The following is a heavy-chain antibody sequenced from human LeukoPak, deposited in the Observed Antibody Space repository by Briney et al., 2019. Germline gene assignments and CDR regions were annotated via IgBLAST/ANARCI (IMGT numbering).Heavy chain of an antibody. CDR2: ISGSGGST. CDR1: GFTFSSYA. Sequence: GGSLRLSCAASGFTFSSYAMSWVRQAPGKGLEWVSAISGSGGSTYYADSVKGRFTISRDNSKNTLYLQMNSLRAEDTAVYYCAKDGGGYCSSTSCSIDFDYWGQGTLVTVSS. CDR3: AKDGGGYCSSTSCSIDFDY. J-gene: IGHJ4*02. D-gene: IGHD2-2*01. V-gene: IGHV3-23*01.